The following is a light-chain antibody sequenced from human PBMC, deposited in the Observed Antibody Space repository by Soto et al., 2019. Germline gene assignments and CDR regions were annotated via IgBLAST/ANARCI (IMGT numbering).Light chain of an antibody. Sequence: DIQMTQSPSSVSASVGDRINITCRASQHIGNFLAWYQQKPGKAPKLLIYDASNLESGVPSRFSDSGSGTEFTLTIRSLQPDDFATYYCQQYNSFSTFGQGTKVDIK. CDR1: QHIGNF. CDR3: QQYNSFST. CDR2: DAS. J-gene: IGKJ1*01. V-gene: IGKV1-5*01.